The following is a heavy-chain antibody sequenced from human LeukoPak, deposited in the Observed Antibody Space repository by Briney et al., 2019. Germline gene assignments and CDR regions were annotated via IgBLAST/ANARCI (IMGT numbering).Heavy chain of an antibody. Sequence: SETLSLTCAVSVGSISSYYWNWIRQPPGKGLEWIGYIYYRGSTSYKPSLKSRVTISVDTSKNQFSLKLSSVTAAETAVYCCASGVAGAGFFDFWGQGTLVTVSS. V-gene: IGHV4-59*01. CDR2: IYYRGST. D-gene: IGHD6-19*01. J-gene: IGHJ4*02. CDR3: ASGVAGAGFFDF. CDR1: VGSISSYY.